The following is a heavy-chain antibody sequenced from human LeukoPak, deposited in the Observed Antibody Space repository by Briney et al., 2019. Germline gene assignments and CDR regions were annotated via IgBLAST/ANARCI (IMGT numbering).Heavy chain of an antibody. V-gene: IGHV4-59*01. Sequence: PSETLSPTCTVSGGSISSYYWSWIRQPPGKGLEWIGYIYYSGSTNYNPSLKSRVTISVDTSKNQFSLKLSSVTAADTAVYYCASGTYYDSSGYYYPQIVDYWGQGTLVTVSS. CDR2: IYYSGST. J-gene: IGHJ4*02. CDR3: ASGTYYDSSGYYYPQIVDY. D-gene: IGHD3-22*01. CDR1: GGSISSYY.